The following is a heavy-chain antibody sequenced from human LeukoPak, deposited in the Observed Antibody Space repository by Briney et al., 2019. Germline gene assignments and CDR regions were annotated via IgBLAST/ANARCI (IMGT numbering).Heavy chain of an antibody. Sequence: SVKVSCKASGFTFTSSAMQWVRQARGQRLEWIGWIVVGSGNTNYAQKFQERVTITRDMSTSTAYMELSRLRSDDTAVYYCARNKAEWLRQTPYYYYYMDVWGKGTTVTISS. CDR2: IVVGSGNT. J-gene: IGHJ6*03. CDR3: ARNKAEWLRQTPYYYYYMDV. CDR1: GFTFTSSA. D-gene: IGHD5-12*01. V-gene: IGHV1-58*02.